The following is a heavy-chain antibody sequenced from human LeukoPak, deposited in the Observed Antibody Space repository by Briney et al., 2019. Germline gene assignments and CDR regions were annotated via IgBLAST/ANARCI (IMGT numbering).Heavy chain of an antibody. CDR1: GGSISSSSYY. D-gene: IGHD3-3*01. CDR3: ARLHSSYDFWSGCSPPPYFDY. CDR2: IYYSGST. Sequence: SETLSLTCTVSGGSISSSSYYWGWIRQPPGKGLEWIGSIYYSGSTYYNPSLKSRVTISVDTSKNQFSLKLSSVTAADTAVYYCARLHSSYDFWSGCSPPPYFDYWGQGTLLTVSS. J-gene: IGHJ4*02. V-gene: IGHV4-39*01.